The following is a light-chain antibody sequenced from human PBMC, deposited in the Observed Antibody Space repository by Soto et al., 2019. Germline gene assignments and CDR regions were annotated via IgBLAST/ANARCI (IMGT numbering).Light chain of an antibody. V-gene: IGKV1-5*01. CDR2: DAS. CDR3: QQYNSYST. J-gene: IGKJ1*01. Sequence: DIPMTQSPSTLSGSVGDRVTITCRASQSISSWLAGYQQKPGKAPKLLIYDASSLESGVPSRFSGSGSGTEFTLTIRSLQPDDFATYYCQQYNSYSTFGQGPKVDI. CDR1: QSISSW.